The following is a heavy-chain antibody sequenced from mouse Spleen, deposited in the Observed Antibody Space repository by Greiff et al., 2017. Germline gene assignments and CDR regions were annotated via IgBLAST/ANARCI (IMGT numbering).Heavy chain of an antibody. CDR1: GFNIKDTY. D-gene: IGHD4-1*02. V-gene: IGHV14-3*02. CDR3: ASPTTQLGRAGFAY. J-gene: IGHJ3*01. Sequence: VQLQQSGAELVKPGASVKLSCTASGFNIKDTYMHWVKQRPEQGLEWIGRIDPANGNTKYDPKFQGKATITADTSSNTAYLQLSSLTSEDTAVYYCASPTTQLGRAGFAYWGQGTLVTVSA. CDR2: IDPANGNT.